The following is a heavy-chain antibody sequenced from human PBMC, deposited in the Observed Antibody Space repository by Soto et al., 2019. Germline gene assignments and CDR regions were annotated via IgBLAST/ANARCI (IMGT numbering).Heavy chain of an antibody. CDR3: ARDPPLLWFGELLSFYYYYMDV. D-gene: IGHD3-10*01. V-gene: IGHV1-18*01. J-gene: IGHJ6*03. CDR1: GYTFTSYG. Sequence: QVQLVQSGAEVKKPGASVKVSCKASGYTFTSYGISWVRQAPGQGLEWMGWISAYNGNTNYAQKLQGRVTMTTDTATSTAYRELRSLRSDDTAVYYCARDPPLLWFGELLSFYYYYMDVWGKGTTVTVSS. CDR2: ISAYNGNT.